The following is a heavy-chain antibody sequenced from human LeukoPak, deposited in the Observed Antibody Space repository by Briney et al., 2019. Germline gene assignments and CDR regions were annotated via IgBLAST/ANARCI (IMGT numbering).Heavy chain of an antibody. CDR1: GYTFTGYY. V-gene: IGHV1-2*06. D-gene: IGHD4-23*01. CDR3: ARATVVPPGHGGAFDI. J-gene: IGHJ3*02. CDR2: INPNSGGT. Sequence: SVKVSCKASGYTFTGYYMHWVRQAPGQGLEWMGRINPNSGGTNYAQKFQGRVTMTRDTSISTAYMELSRLRSDDTAVYYCARATVVPPGHGGAFDIWGQGTMVTVSS.